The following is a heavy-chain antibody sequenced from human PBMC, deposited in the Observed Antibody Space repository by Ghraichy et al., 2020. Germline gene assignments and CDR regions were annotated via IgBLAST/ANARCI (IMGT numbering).Heavy chain of an antibody. Sequence: SETLSLTCTVSGASISSGGHFWSWIRQHPGQGLECIGHIYNTGSTYSNPSLKSLVSISVDTAKNQSSLKLSAVTAADTAVYYCARGTSSSAAYSMDVWGQGTTVTVSS. CDR1: GASISSGGHF. J-gene: IGHJ6*02. CDR3: ARGTSSSAAYSMDV. CDR2: IYNTGST. V-gene: IGHV4-31*01. D-gene: IGHD6-6*01.